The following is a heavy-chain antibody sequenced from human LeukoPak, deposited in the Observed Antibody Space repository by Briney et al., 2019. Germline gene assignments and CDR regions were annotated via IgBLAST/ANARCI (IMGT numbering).Heavy chain of an antibody. CDR1: GFTVSSNY. J-gene: IGHJ5*02. D-gene: IGHD2-21*02. Sequence: GGSLRLSCAASGFTVSSNYMSWVRQAPGKGLEWVSVIYSGGPTYYADSVKGRFTISRDNSKNTLYLQMNSLRAEDTAVYYCARGVTGENWFDPWGQGTLVTVSS. V-gene: IGHV3-53*01. CDR2: IYSGGPT. CDR3: ARGVTGENWFDP.